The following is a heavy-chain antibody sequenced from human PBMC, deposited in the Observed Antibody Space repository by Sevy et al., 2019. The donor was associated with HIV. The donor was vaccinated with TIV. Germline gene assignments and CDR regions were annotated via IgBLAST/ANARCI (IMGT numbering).Heavy chain of an antibody. Sequence: GGSLRLSCAASGFNFDNYGMHWVRQAPGKGPEWVAFIWSDGSNMFYADSMEGRFTISRDNSKKMLYLQMNSLRAEDTAVYYCARNAALDSWGQGTRVTVSS. CDR3: ARNAALDS. V-gene: IGHV3-30*02. CDR1: GFNFDNYG. CDR2: IWSDGSNM. J-gene: IGHJ4*02. D-gene: IGHD6-13*01.